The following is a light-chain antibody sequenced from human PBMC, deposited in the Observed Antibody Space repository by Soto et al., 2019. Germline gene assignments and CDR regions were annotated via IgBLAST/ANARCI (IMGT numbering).Light chain of an antibody. Sequence: QCLLTQPPSVSGAPGQRVTISCTGSSSNIVAGKDVHWYQQLPGTAPKFLISGSNHRPSGVPDRFSVSKSGASAFLAIAGLRADDEGDYFCQSYGTGLSGLYVFGTGTKVTVL. CDR3: QSYGTGLSGLYV. J-gene: IGLJ1*01. CDR1: SSNIVAGKD. CDR2: GSN. V-gene: IGLV1-40*01.